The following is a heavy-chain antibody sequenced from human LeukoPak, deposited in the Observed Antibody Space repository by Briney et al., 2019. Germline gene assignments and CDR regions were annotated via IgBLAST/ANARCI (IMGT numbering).Heavy chain of an antibody. D-gene: IGHD2-15*01. J-gene: IGHJ5*02. CDR1: GGSISSSNW. Sequence: SGTLSLTCAVSGGSISSSNWWSWVRQPPGKGLEWIGEIYHSGSTNYNPSLKSRVTISVDKSKNQFSLKLSSVTAADTAVYYCAREVVVVAATRFSNWFDPWGQGTLVTVSS. CDR2: IYHSGST. V-gene: IGHV4-4*02. CDR3: AREVVVVAATRFSNWFDP.